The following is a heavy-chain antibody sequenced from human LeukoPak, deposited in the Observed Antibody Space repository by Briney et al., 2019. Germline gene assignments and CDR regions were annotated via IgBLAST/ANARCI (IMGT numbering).Heavy chain of an antibody. V-gene: IGHV3-7*01. CDR1: GFTFDDYG. J-gene: IGHJ4*02. Sequence: GGSLRLSCAASGFTFDDYGMSWVRQAPGKGLEWVANIKQDGSEKYYVDSVKGRFTISRDNAKNSLYLQMNSLRAEDTAVYYCAREFYDSSGYYYVDYWGQGTLVTVSS. D-gene: IGHD3-22*01. CDR3: AREFYDSSGYYYVDY. CDR2: IKQDGSEK.